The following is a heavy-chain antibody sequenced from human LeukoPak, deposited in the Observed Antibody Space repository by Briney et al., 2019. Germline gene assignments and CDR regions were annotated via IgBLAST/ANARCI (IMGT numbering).Heavy chain of an antibody. CDR3: ATDRVYGNRGRSGGFFDY. V-gene: IGHV1-24*01. D-gene: IGHD5/OR15-5a*01. Sequence: GASVKVSCKISEYSLSALSIHWVREAAGEGLEWMGGFDSENNKMVYSQKFQGRVTMTEDTSADTAYMELTSLRAEDTAVYFCATDRVYGNRGRSGGFFDYWGQGTLVIVSS. CDR1: EYSLSALS. CDR2: FDSENNKM. J-gene: IGHJ4*02.